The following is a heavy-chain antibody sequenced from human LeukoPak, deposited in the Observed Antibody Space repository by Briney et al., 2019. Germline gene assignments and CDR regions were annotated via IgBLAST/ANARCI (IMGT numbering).Heavy chain of an antibody. Sequence: PGGSRSLSCATSGFTFSTYGMHWVRQAPGKGLEWVAIIWSDGSEKYYADSVRGRFTISRDNSRNTLYLQMDSLRAEDTAVYYCARRGSGNHCLDYWGQGTLVTVSS. CDR3: ARRGSGNHCLDY. J-gene: IGHJ4*01. D-gene: IGHD1-26*01. CDR2: IWSDGSEK. V-gene: IGHV3-33*01. CDR1: GFTFSTYG.